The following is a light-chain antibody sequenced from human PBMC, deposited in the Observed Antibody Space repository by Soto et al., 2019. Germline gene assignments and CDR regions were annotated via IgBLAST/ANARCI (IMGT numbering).Light chain of an antibody. Sequence: IVWTPSTGTLSLSHGERATLSCRASQSVTKNNLDWYQQKPGQAPRVLIYGASIRATGIPDRFSGSGSETDFTLTISSLEPEDFAMHYCQQYGSAAPITFGQGTRLEIK. V-gene: IGKV3-20*01. CDR2: GAS. J-gene: IGKJ5*01. CDR1: QSVTKNN. CDR3: QQYGSAAPIT.